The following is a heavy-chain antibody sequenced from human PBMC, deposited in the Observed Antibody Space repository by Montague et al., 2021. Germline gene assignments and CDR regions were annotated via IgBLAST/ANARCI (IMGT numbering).Heavy chain of an antibody. D-gene: IGHD6-13*01. Sequence: SLRLSCAASGFIFSSYAMSWVRQTPGKGLECVLGLTGSGETTFYAESVKGRFTISRDNSKNTLFLQMNSLRADDTAVYYCAKNRAAPGRSSFDYWGQGTLVTVSS. CDR1: GFIFSSYA. J-gene: IGHJ4*02. CDR3: AKNRAAPGRSSFDY. V-gene: IGHV3-23*01. CDR2: LTGSGETT.